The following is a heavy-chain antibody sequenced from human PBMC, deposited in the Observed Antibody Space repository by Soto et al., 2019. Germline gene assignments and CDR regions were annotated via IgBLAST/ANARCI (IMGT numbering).Heavy chain of an antibody. D-gene: IGHD3-9*01. J-gene: IGHJ6*02. CDR1: GFTFSSYA. CDR3: ARDMGRESYDILTGYYSYYYYGMDV. V-gene: IGHV3-30-3*01. Sequence: GGSLRLSCAASGFTFSSYAMHWVRQAPGKGLEWVAVISYDGSNKYYADSVKGRFTISRENSKNTLYLQMNSLRAEDTAVYYCARDMGRESYDILTGYYSYYYYGMDVWGQGTTVTVSS. CDR2: ISYDGSNK.